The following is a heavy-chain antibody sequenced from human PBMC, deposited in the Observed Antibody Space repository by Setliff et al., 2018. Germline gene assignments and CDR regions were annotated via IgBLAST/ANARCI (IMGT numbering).Heavy chain of an antibody. Sequence: ASVKVSCKTSGYTFTAYYIYWVRQAPGHGLELMGRIHPNTGSTNYLQDFQGRVTITRDTSIYTVYMELTGPTSGDTAVYYCAKQGYSDSLYAFDVWGQGTVVTVSS. D-gene: IGHD3-16*02. CDR1: GYTFTAYY. CDR2: IHPNTGST. J-gene: IGHJ3*01. V-gene: IGHV1-2*06. CDR3: AKQGYSDSLYAFDV.